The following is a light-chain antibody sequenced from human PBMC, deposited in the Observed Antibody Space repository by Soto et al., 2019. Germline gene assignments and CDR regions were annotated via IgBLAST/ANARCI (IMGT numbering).Light chain of an antibody. CDR2: KAS. V-gene: IGKV1-5*03. CDR1: QNINSW. CDR3: QQYNSYST. Sequence: TQSVSTLSASLRDIVNITNRASQNINSWLAWYQQKPGKAPNLLIYKASSLENGVPSRFSGSGSGTEFTLTISSLQPDDFATYNCQQYNSYSTYGQGSNVDI. J-gene: IGKJ1*01.